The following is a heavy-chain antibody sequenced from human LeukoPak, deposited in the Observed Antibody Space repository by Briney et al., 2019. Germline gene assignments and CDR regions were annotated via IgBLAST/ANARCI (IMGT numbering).Heavy chain of an antibody. V-gene: IGHV3-66*01. CDR1: GISLTNYA. CDR2: VFSGGAT. CDR3: ARFDPFGGTWFED. Sequence: PGGSLRLSCVVSGISLTNYAMTWVRQAPGKGLEWVSVVFSGGATHYADSVTGRFTVSRDTSKNTVYLQMTGLGADDTAVYYCARFDPFGGTWFEDWGQGTLVTVSS. J-gene: IGHJ5*02. D-gene: IGHD3-9*01.